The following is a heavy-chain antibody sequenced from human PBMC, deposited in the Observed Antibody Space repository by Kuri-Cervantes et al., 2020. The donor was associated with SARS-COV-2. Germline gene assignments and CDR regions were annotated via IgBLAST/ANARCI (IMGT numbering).Heavy chain of an antibody. D-gene: IGHD4-17*01. CDR2: IYYDGRT. Sequence: TVSGGSISSGGYYWGWIRQPPGKGLEFIGTIYYDGRTYYNTSLKSRVTISVDTSKNQFSLKLSSVTAADTGLYFCARGRTTDLDSWGQGTLVTVSS. V-gene: IGHV4-39*01. CDR3: ARGRTTDLDS. J-gene: IGHJ4*02. CDR1: GGSISSGGYY.